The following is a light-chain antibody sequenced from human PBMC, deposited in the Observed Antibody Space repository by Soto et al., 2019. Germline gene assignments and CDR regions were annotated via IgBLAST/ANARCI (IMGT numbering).Light chain of an antibody. J-gene: IGLJ2*01. CDR2: GNS. CDR1: SSNIGAGYD. CDR3: QSYDSSLSGVV. V-gene: IGLV1-40*01. Sequence: QSVLTQPPSVSGAPGQRVPISCTGSSSNIGAGYDVHWYQQLPGTAPKLLIYGNSNRPSGVPDRFSGSKSGTSASLAITGLQAEDEADYYGQSYDSSLSGVVFGGGTKLTVL.